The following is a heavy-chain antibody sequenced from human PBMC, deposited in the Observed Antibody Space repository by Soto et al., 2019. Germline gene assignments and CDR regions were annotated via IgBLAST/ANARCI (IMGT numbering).Heavy chain of an antibody. CDR2: IIPIFGTA. Sequence: QVQLVQSGAEVKKPGSSVKVSCKASGGTFSSYAISWVRQAPGQGLEWMGGIIPIFGTANYAQKFQGRVTITADESTSTDYMELSSLRSEDTAVYYCARVRGVVVVAATQGGMDVWGQGTTVTVSS. J-gene: IGHJ6*02. CDR1: GGTFSSYA. CDR3: ARVRGVVVVAATQGGMDV. V-gene: IGHV1-69*12. D-gene: IGHD2-15*01.